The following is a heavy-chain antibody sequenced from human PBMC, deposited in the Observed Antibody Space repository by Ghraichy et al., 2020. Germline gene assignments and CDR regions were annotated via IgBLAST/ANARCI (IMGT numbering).Heavy chain of an antibody. CDR3: ARDSVSSWSLDYYGMDV. J-gene: IGHJ6*02. CDR1: GFTFSSYS. V-gene: IGHV3-48*02. Sequence: GGSLRLSCAASGFTFSSYSMNWVRQAPGKGLEWVSYISSSSSTIYYADSVKGRFTISRDNAKNSLYLQMNSLRDEDTAVYYCARDSVSSWSLDYYGMDVWGQGTTVTVSS. D-gene: IGHD6-13*01. CDR2: ISSSSSTI.